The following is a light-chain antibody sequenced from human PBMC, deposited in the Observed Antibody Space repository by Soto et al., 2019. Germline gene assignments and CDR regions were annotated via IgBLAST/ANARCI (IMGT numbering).Light chain of an antibody. CDR2: DVS. CDR1: SSDVGGYNY. Sequence: QSALTQPASVSGSPGQSITISCTGTSSDVGGYNYVSWYQQHPGKAPKVMIYDVSNRPSWVSNRFSGSKSGNTASLTISGLQAEDEADYYCSSYTSSSTYVFGTGTKLTVL. CDR3: SSYTSSSTYV. J-gene: IGLJ1*01. V-gene: IGLV2-14*01.